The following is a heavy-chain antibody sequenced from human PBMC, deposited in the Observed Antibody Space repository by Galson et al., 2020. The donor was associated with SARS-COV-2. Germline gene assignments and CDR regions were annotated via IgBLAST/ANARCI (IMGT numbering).Heavy chain of an antibody. CDR3: LSYSSSRHNY. CDR2: MSSNGGTS. Sequence: GGSLRLSCSASGFSFSDYAMHWVCQAPGPGLEYVSAMSSNGGTSFYADSVNHRFTMSRDNSKNTFYLQMTGLRVEDTALYYCLSYSSSRHNYWGQGTLVTVSS. J-gene: IGHJ4*02. V-gene: IGHV3-64D*09. CDR1: GFSFSDYA. D-gene: IGHD6-6*01.